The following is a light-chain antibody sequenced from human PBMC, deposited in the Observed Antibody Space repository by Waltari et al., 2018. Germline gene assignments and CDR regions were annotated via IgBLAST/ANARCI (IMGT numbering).Light chain of an antibody. CDR1: LDILAN. Sequence: EIVMTQSPATLSVSLGERATLSCRASLDILANLAWYHQKPGQAPRLLIYGASLRATGIPARFSGSGSGTEFTLTLTSLQSEDSAIYYCQQYHIWPLYLTFGGGTKVEVK. CDR3: QQYHIWPLYLT. CDR2: GAS. V-gene: IGKV3-15*01. J-gene: IGKJ4*01.